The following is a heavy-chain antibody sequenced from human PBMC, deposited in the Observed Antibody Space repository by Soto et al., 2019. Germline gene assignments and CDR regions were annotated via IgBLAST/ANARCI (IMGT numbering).Heavy chain of an antibody. D-gene: IGHD3-10*01. CDR2: INAGNGNT. CDR1: GYTFTSYA. CDR3: AASYGSGYRAFDY. J-gene: IGHJ4*02. V-gene: IGHV1-3*01. Sequence: ASVKVSCKASGYTFTSYAMHWVRQAPGQRLEWMGWINAGNGNTKYSQKFQGRVTITRDTSASTAYMELRSLRSEDTAMYYCAASYGSGYRAFDYWGQGALVTVS.